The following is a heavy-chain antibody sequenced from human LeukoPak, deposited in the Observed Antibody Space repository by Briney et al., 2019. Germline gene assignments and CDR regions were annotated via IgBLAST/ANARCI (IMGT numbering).Heavy chain of an antibody. Sequence: SETLSLTCTVSGGSISSYYWSWIRQPAGKGLEWIGRTYTSGSTNYNPSLKSRVTMSVDTSKNQFSLKLSSVTAADTAVYYCASWVLAAPPNAFDIWGQGTMVTVSS. CDR3: ASWVLAAPPNAFDI. J-gene: IGHJ3*02. V-gene: IGHV4-4*07. CDR1: GGSISSYY. D-gene: IGHD2-15*01. CDR2: TYTSGST.